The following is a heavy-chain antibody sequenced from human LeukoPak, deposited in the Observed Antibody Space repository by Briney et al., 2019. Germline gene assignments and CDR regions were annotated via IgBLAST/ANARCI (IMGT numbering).Heavy chain of an antibody. CDR1: GGSISSSSYY. V-gene: IGHV4-39*01. D-gene: IGHD1-26*01. CDR2: IYYSGST. J-gene: IGHJ4*02. Sequence: PSETLSLTCTVSGGSISSSSYYWGWIRQPPGKGLEWIGSIYYSGSTYYNPSLKSRVTISVDTSKNQFSLKLSSVTAADTAVYYCVRHGGSYSLDYWGQGTLVTVSS. CDR3: VRHGGSYSLDY.